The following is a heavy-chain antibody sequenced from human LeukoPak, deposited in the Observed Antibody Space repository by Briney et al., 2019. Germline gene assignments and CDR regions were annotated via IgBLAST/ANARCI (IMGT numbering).Heavy chain of an antibody. CDR1: GGSISSSSYY. D-gene: IGHD3-22*01. CDR2: IYYSGST. V-gene: IGHV4-39*07. CDR3: ARVNYDSSGPYYMDV. Sequence: SETLSLTCTVSGGSISSSSYYWGWIRQPPGKGLEWIGSIYYSGSTYYNPSLKSRVTISVDTSKNQFSLKLSSVTAADTAVYYCARVNYDSSGPYYMDVWGKGTTVTVSS. J-gene: IGHJ6*03.